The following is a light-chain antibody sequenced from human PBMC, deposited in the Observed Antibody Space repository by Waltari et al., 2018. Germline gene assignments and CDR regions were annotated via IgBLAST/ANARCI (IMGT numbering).Light chain of an antibody. CDR3: QKYGTLPAT. V-gene: IGKV3-20*01. Sequence: EIMLTQSPDILSLSPGERATLSCRASQSISRYLAWYQQKPGQAPRLLIYDAASRATGIPDRFSGSGSGTDFSLTISRLEPEDSAVYYCQKYGTLPATFGQGTKVEIK. CDR1: QSISRY. CDR2: DAA. J-gene: IGKJ1*01.